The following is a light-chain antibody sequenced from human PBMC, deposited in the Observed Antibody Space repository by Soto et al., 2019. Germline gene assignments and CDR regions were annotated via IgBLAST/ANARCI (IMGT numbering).Light chain of an antibody. Sequence: DIVMTQSPDSLAVSLGERATINCKSSQSVLYSSNSKNYLAWYQQKPGQPPKLLIWWASTRESGAPDRFSGSGSGTDFTLTISSLQAEDVAVYYCQQYYSTPITFGQGTRLEIK. V-gene: IGKV4-1*01. CDR3: QQYYSTPIT. CDR1: QSVLYSSNSKNY. CDR2: WAS. J-gene: IGKJ5*01.